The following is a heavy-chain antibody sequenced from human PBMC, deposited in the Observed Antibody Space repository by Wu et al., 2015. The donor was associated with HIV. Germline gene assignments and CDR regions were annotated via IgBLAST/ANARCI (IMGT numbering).Heavy chain of an antibody. V-gene: IGHV1-18*01. CDR1: GYLFRSYG. D-gene: IGHD3-22*01. Sequence: QIQLVQSGAEVQKPGASVKVSCKAFGYLFRSYGISWVRQVPGQGLEWMGWISTYNGNTNYAQNLQGRVTMTTDTSTNKVYMELRSLRSDDTAVYYCARGNYYDSSGDTHAFDIWGQGTMVIVAS. J-gene: IGHJ3*02. CDR2: ISTYNGNT. CDR3: ARGNYYDSSGDTHAFDI.